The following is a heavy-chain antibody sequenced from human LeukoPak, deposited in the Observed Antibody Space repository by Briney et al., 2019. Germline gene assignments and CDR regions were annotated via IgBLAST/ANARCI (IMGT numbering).Heavy chain of an antibody. J-gene: IGHJ6*04. V-gene: IGHV1-69*13. D-gene: IGHD2-15*01. CDR3: ARDCSGGSCLNYYYYYGMDV. CDR1: GGTFSSYA. Sequence: SVKVSCKASGGTFSSYAISWVRQAPGQGLERMGGIIPIFGTANYAQKFQGRVTITADESTSTAYMELSSLRSEDTAVYYCARDCSGGSCLNYYYYYGMDVWGKGTTVTVSS. CDR2: IIPIFGTA.